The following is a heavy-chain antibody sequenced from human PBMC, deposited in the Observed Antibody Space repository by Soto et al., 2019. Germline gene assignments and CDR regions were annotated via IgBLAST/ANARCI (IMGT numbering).Heavy chain of an antibody. CDR1: GYTFTSED. V-gene: IGHV1-8*01. D-gene: IGHD2-15*01. CDR2: MNHKSGNT. Sequence: QVQLVQSGAEVKKPGASVKVSCKTSGYTFTSEDINWVRQAPGQGLEWMGWMNHKSGNTDYAQKFQGRVTMTSDTSTDTVYMEMSSLSSEDTAVYYCARGYCRGGSCPRNRHFDDWGQGTLVSVSS. J-gene: IGHJ4*02. CDR3: ARGYCRGGSCPRNRHFDD.